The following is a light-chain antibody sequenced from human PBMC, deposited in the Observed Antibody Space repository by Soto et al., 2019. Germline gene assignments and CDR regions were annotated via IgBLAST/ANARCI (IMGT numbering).Light chain of an antibody. CDR1: QSIGSNY. CDR3: QQHDTSPRT. J-gene: IGKJ1*01. CDR2: RAS. Sequence: EIVLTQSPGTLSLSPGERGTLSCRASQSIGSNYLAWYQQKPGQAPRLLIYRASIRAPGIPDRFSGSGSGTDFTLTISRLEPEDFAMYYCQQHDTSPRTFGQGTKVDFK. V-gene: IGKV3-20*01.